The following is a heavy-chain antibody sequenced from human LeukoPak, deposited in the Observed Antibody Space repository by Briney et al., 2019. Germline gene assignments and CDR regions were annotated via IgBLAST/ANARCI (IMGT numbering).Heavy chain of an antibody. CDR3: ASQGVYSGSDLDYFDY. D-gene: IGHD5-12*01. J-gene: IGHJ4*02. CDR1: GFTFSNYW. V-gene: IGHV3-7*01. CDR2: IKEDGSEK. Sequence: TGGSLRLSCAASGFTFSNYWMSWVRRAPGKGLEWVANIKEDGSEKYYVDSVKGRFTISRDNAKNSVYLQMKSLRVEDTAVYYCASQGVYSGSDLDYFDYWGQGALVTVSS.